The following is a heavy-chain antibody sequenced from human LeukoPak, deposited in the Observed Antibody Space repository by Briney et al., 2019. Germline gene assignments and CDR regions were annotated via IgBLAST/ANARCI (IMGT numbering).Heavy chain of an antibody. D-gene: IGHD7-27*01. CDR2: IYYSGST. Sequence: SETLSLTCTVSGGSISSSSYYWGWIRQPPGKGLEWIGSIYYSGSTYYNPSLKSRVTISVDTSKNQFSLKLSSVTAADTAVYYCARYLTGDYYFDYWGQGTLDTVSS. CDR3: ARYLTGDYYFDY. CDR1: GGSISSSSYY. J-gene: IGHJ4*02. V-gene: IGHV4-39*07.